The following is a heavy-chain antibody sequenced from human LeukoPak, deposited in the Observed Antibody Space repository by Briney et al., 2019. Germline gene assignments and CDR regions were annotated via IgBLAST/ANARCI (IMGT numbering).Heavy chain of an antibody. Sequence: GGSLRLSCAASGFTFSNAWMSWVRQAPGKGLEWVGRIKSKTDGGTTDYTATVKGRFSISRGDSKNTMYLQMNSLKSEDTAVYYCTTGLFDYYGSASYLANGMDVWGQGTTVTVSS. D-gene: IGHD3-10*01. CDR3: TTGLFDYYGSASYLANGMDV. V-gene: IGHV3-15*01. J-gene: IGHJ6*02. CDR1: GFTFSNAW. CDR2: IKSKTDGGTT.